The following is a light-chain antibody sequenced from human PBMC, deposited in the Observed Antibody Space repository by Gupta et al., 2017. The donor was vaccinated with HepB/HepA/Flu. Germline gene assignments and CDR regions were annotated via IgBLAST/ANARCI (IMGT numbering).Light chain of an antibody. CDR2: TTN. V-gene: IGLV7-43*01. Sequence: QAVVTQEPSLTVSPGGTVTLTCAFNTGAVTNGFFPSWFQQKPGQTPRPLIYTTNSKFSWTPARVSGSLLGGNDAMKWSGVQPEDESYYYCMLFYGGAGVFGGGTKLTVL. J-gene: IGLJ3*02. CDR1: TGAVTNGFF. CDR3: MLFYGGAGV.